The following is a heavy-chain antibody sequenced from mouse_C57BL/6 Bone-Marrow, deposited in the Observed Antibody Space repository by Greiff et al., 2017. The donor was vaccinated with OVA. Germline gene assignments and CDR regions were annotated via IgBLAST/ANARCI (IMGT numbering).Heavy chain of an antibody. Sequence: EVKLVESGGDLVKPGGSLKLSCAASGFTFSSYGMSWVRQTPDKRLEWVATISSGGSYTYYPDSVKGRFTISRENAKNTLYLQMSSLKSEDTAMYYCARHETTVGGFAYWGQGTLVTVSA. CDR2: ISSGGSYT. CDR3: ARHETTVGGFAY. V-gene: IGHV5-6*01. D-gene: IGHD5-5*01. J-gene: IGHJ3*01. CDR1: GFTFSSYG.